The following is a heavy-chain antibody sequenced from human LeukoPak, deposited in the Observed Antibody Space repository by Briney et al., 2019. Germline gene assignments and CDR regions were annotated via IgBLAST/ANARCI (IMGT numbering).Heavy chain of an antibody. V-gene: IGHV3-23*01. CDR3: AKAVRGVSYYMDV. CDR2: ISGSGGST. J-gene: IGHJ6*03. D-gene: IGHD3-10*01. Sequence: GGSLRLSCAASGFTFSSYGMSWVRQAPGKGLEWVSAISGSGGSTYYADSVKGRFTISRDNSKNTLYLQMNSLRAEDTAVYYCAKAVRGVSYYMDVWGKGTTVTISS. CDR1: GFTFSSYG.